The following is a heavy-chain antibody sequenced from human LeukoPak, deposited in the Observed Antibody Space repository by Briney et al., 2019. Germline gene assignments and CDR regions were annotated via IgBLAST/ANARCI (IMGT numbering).Heavy chain of an antibody. J-gene: IGHJ4*02. Sequence: SETLSLTCTVSGDSISTYYWSWIRQPAGKGLEWIGRIFSSGTIDYNPSLTSRVTMSLDTSKNQFSLKLSSVTAADTAVYYCARVPAPRAVGGTYYFDYWGQGILVTVSS. CDR1: GDSISTYY. D-gene: IGHD1-1*01. V-gene: IGHV4-4*07. CDR2: IFSSGTI. CDR3: ARVPAPRAVGGTYYFDY.